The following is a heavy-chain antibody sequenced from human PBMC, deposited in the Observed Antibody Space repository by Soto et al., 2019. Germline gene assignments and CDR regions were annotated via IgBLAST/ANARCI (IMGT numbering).Heavy chain of an antibody. V-gene: IGHV1-69*12. Sequence: QVQLVQSGAEVKKPGSSVKVSCKASGGTFSSYDISWVRQAPGQGLEWMGGIIPIFGTANYAQKFQGRVMITAEESTSTAYMELSRLRSEDTAVYYCARALVATNDFDYWGQGTLVTVSS. D-gene: IGHD5-12*01. CDR2: IIPIFGTA. CDR1: GGTFSSYD. J-gene: IGHJ4*02. CDR3: ARALVATNDFDY.